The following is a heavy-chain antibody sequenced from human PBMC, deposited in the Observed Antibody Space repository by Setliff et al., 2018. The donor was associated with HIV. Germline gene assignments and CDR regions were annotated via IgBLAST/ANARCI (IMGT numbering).Heavy chain of an antibody. J-gene: IGHJ4*02. CDR2: IGSKANSYAT. CDR3: TSGVEQWLIRGY. CDR1: GFTFSGST. V-gene: IGHV3-73*01. Sequence: PGGSLRLSCAASGFTFSGSTMYWVRQASGKGLEWVGRIGSKANSYATVYAASVKGRFTISRDDSENTAYPQMNSLKTEDTAVYYCTSGVEQWLIRGYWGQGTLVTVSS. D-gene: IGHD6-19*01.